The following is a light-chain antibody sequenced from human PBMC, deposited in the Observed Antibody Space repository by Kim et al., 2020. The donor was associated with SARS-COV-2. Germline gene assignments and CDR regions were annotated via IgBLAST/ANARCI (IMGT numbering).Light chain of an antibody. V-gene: IGLV3-21*04. CDR2: YDS. CDR1: NIGSKS. CDR3: QVWDSSSDHP. J-gene: IGLJ2*01. Sequence: VAPGRTARITCGGNNIGSKSVHWYQQKPGQAPVLVIYYDSDRPSGIPERFSGSNSGNTATLTISRVEAGDEADYYCQVWDSSSDHPFGGGTKLTVL.